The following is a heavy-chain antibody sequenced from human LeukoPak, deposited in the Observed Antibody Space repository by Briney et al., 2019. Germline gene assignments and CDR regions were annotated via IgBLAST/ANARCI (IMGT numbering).Heavy chain of an antibody. CDR1: GGSISSSSYY. D-gene: IGHD6-19*01. J-gene: IGHJ5*02. CDR3: ARDIAVAGRAFDP. Sequence: PSETLSLTCTVSGGSISSSSYYWGWIRQPPGKGLEWIGNIYYSGSTYYHPSLKTRVTISVDTSKNQFSLKLSSVTAADTAVYYCARDIAVAGRAFDPWGQGTLVTVSS. V-gene: IGHV4-39*07. CDR2: IYYSGST.